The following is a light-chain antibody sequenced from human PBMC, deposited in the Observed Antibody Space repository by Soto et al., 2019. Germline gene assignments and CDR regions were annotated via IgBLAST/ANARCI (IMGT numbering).Light chain of an antibody. Sequence: EIVLTQSPGTLSLSPGERATLSCRASQSVSSNSLAWYQQKPDQAPRLLIYVASSRATGIPDRFSGSGSGTDFTLTISRLEPEDFAVYYCQLYGSSPQTFGGGTKVEIK. CDR2: VAS. J-gene: IGKJ4*01. V-gene: IGKV3-20*01. CDR1: QSVSSNS. CDR3: QLYGSSPQT.